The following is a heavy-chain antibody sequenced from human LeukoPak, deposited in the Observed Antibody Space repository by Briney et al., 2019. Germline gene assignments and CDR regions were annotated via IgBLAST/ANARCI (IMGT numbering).Heavy chain of an antibody. J-gene: IGHJ5*02. Sequence: SVKVSCKASGGTFSSYAISWVRQAPGQGLEWMGRIIPILGIANYAQKFQGRVTITADKSTSTAYMELSSLRSEDTAVYYCARDAAGKVVVSYFNWFDPWGQGTLVTVSS. CDR2: IIPILGIA. CDR1: GGTFSSYA. D-gene: IGHD3-22*01. CDR3: ARDAAGKVVVSYFNWFDP. V-gene: IGHV1-69*04.